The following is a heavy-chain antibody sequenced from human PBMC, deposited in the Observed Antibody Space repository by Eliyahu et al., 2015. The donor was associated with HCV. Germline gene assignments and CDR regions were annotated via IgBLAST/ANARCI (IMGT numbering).Heavy chain of an antibody. D-gene: IGHD2-15*01. CDR2: ISYDGNNK. V-gene: IGHV3-30*18. Sequence: GKGLEWVSVISYDGNNKDYADSVKGRFTISRDNSKNTLYLQMDSLRPEDMAVYYCAKGCSGGSCYIYWGQGTLVTVSS. CDR3: AKGCSGGSCYIY. J-gene: IGHJ4*02.